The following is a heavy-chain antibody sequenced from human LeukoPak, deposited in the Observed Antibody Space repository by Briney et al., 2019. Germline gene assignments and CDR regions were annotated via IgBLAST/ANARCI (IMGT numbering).Heavy chain of an antibody. CDR2: ISGSGGST. Sequence: PGGSLRLSCAASAFTFSSYAMSWVRQAPGKGLEWVSAISGSGGSTYYADSVKGRFTISRDNSKNTLYLQMNSLRAEGTAVYYCAKGVVRFLEWLFSDAFDIWGQGTMVTVSS. D-gene: IGHD3-3*01. CDR3: AKGVVRFLEWLFSDAFDI. CDR1: AFTFSSYA. V-gene: IGHV3-23*01. J-gene: IGHJ3*02.